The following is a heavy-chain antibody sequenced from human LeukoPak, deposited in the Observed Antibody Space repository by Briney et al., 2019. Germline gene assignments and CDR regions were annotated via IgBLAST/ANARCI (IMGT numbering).Heavy chain of an antibody. D-gene: IGHD3-22*01. V-gene: IGHV3-23*01. CDR3: ATNYYDSSGYFPDFDY. Sequence: PGGSLRLSCAASGFTFSSYAMNWVRQAPVKGLEWVSGISGSGSDTYYADSVKGRFTISRGNSKNTLYLQMNSRRADDTAVYYCATNYYDSSGYFPDFDYWGQGALVSVSS. CDR2: ISGSGSDT. J-gene: IGHJ4*02. CDR1: GFTFSSYA.